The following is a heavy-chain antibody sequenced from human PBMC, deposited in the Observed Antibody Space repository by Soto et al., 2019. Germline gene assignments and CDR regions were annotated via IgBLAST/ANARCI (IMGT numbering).Heavy chain of an antibody. CDR1: GGSLSSYA. CDR2: IIPIFGTA. J-gene: IGHJ6*02. Sequence: GXSVKVACTASGGSLSSYAISWVRQAPGQGLEWMGGIIPIFGTANYAQKFQGRVTITADKSTSTAYMELSSLRSEDTAVYYCARDYKMVRGVPLPYGMAVWGQGTTVTVSS. D-gene: IGHD3-10*01. CDR3: ARDYKMVRGVPLPYGMAV. V-gene: IGHV1-69*06.